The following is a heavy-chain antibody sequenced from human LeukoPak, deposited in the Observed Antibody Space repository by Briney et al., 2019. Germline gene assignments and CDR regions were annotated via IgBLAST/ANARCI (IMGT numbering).Heavy chain of an antibody. V-gene: IGHV4-34*01. CDR1: GGPFSGYY. CDR3: ARAGSSWYVGDFDP. J-gene: IGHJ5*02. D-gene: IGHD6-13*01. CDR2: INHSGST. Sequence: SETLSLTCAVYGGPFSGYYWSWLRQPPGKGLEGLGEINHSGSTNYNPSLKSRVTISVDTSKNQFSLKLSSVTAADTAVYYCARAGSSWYVGDFDPWGQGTLVTVSS.